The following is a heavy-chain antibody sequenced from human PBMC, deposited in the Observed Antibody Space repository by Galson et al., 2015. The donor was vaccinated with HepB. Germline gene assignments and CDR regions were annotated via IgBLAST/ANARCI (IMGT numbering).Heavy chain of an antibody. Sequence: QVQLQESGPGLVKPSETLSLTCTVSGSSISNYYWSWIRQPPGKGLEWIGYIYYSGSTNYNPSLKSRLTMSVDTSKNQFSLKLSSVSAADTAVYYCARALDYWGQGALVTVSS. CDR2: IYYSGST. CDR1: GSSISNYY. CDR3: ARALDY. J-gene: IGHJ4*02. V-gene: IGHV4-59*01.